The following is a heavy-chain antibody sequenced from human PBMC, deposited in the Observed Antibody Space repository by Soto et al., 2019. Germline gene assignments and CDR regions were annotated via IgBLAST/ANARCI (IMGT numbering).Heavy chain of an antibody. CDR2: ISAYNGNT. Sequence: QVQLVQSGAEVKKPGASVKVSCKASGYTFTSYAISWVRQAPGQGLEWMGWISAYNGNTNYAQKVQGRVTMTTVTSTITAYMELRSLISDDTAVYYCARGWFGEFVDYFDYWGQGTLVTVSS. CDR3: ARGWFGEFVDYFDY. J-gene: IGHJ4*02. V-gene: IGHV1-18*01. CDR1: GYTFTSYA. D-gene: IGHD3-10*01.